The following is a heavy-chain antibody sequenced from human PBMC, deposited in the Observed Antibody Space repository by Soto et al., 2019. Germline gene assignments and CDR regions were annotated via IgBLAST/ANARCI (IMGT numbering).Heavy chain of an antibody. D-gene: IGHD2-15*01. CDR3: ARDRVDGGNKWAEYFQH. V-gene: IGHV3-21*01. CDR2: ISSSSSYI. CDR1: GFTFSSYS. Sequence: EVQLVESGGGLVKPGGSLRLSCAASGFTFSSYSMNWVRQAPGKGLEWVSSISSSSSYIYYADSVKGRFTISRDNAKNSLYLQMNSLRAEDTAVYYCARDRVDGGNKWAEYFQHWGQGTLVTVSS. J-gene: IGHJ1*01.